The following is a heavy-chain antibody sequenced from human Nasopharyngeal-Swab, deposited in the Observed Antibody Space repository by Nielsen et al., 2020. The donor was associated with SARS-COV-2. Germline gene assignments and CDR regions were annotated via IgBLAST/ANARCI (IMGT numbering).Heavy chain of an antibody. CDR3: ARFSAGTSAFDI. CDR2: ISAYNGNT. Sequence: ALVKVSCKASGYTFTSYGISWVRQAPGQGLEWMGWISAYNGNTNYAQKLQGRVTMTTDTSTSTAYMELRSLRSDDTAVYYCARFSAGTSAFDIWGQGTMVTVSS. D-gene: IGHD6-19*01. V-gene: IGHV1-18*01. CDR1: GYTFTSYG. J-gene: IGHJ3*02.